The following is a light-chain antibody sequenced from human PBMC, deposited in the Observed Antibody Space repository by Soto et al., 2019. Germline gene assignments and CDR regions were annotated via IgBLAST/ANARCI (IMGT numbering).Light chain of an antibody. Sequence: QYALTQPASVSGSPGESITISCTGTSNDVGTYNLVTWYQQHPGRVPKLILYEGNKRPSGVSSRFSASKSGNTASLTISGLQAEDEADYFCCSYAPSRTLLFGGGTKVTVL. V-gene: IGLV2-23*01. CDR3: CSYAPSRTLL. CDR1: SNDVGTYNL. CDR2: EGN. J-gene: IGLJ2*01.